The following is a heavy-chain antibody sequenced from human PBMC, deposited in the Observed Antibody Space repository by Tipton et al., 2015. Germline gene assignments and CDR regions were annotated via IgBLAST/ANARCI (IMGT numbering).Heavy chain of an antibody. J-gene: IGHJ6*02. Sequence: SLRLSCAASGFTFSSYWMTWVRQAPGKGLEWVANIKQDGSEIYYVDSVKGRFTISRDNAKSSLYLQMNSLRAEDTAVYYCARDERWLQASYHYPMDVWGQGTTVTVSS. CDR2: IKQDGSEI. D-gene: IGHD5-24*01. V-gene: IGHV3-7*01. CDR1: GFTFSSYW. CDR3: ARDERWLQASYHYPMDV.